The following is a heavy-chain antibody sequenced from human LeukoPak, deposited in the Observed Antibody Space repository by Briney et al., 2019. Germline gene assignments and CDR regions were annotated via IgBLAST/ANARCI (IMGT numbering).Heavy chain of an antibody. CDR2: IYTSGST. CDR1: GGSISSYY. D-gene: IGHD2-15*01. Sequence: SETLSLTCTVSGGSISSYYWSWIRQPAGKGLEWIGRIYTSGSTNYNPSLKSRVTMSVDTSKNQFSLKLSSVTAADTAVYYCAREMGYCSGGSCGYYYYYMDVWGKGTTVTVSS. V-gene: IGHV4-4*07. CDR3: AREMGYCSGGSCGYYYYYMDV. J-gene: IGHJ6*03.